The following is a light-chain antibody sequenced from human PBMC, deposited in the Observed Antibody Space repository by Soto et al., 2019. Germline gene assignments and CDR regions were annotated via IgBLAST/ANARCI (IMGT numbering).Light chain of an antibody. Sequence: EIVMTQSPATLSVSPGERATLSCRASQSVSHNLAWYQQKPGQAPRLLIYGASTRATGIPARFSGSGSGTEFTLTISSLQSEDFALYYCQQYNKFPSLTFGGGTKVEIK. CDR2: GAS. CDR1: QSVSHN. CDR3: QQYNKFPSLT. J-gene: IGKJ4*01. V-gene: IGKV3-15*01.